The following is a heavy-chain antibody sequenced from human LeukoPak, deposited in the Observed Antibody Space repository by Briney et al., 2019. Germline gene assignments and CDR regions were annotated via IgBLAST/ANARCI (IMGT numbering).Heavy chain of an antibody. Sequence: GGSLRLSCAASGFTFSSYAMHWVRQAPGKGLEWVAVISYDGSNKYYADSVKGRFTISRDNSKNTLYLQMNSLRAEDTAVYYCAKLYDFWSGYYSPFDYWGQGTLVTVSS. CDR2: ISYDGSNK. J-gene: IGHJ4*02. CDR3: AKLYDFWSGYYSPFDY. D-gene: IGHD3-3*01. CDR1: GFTFSSYA. V-gene: IGHV3-30-3*01.